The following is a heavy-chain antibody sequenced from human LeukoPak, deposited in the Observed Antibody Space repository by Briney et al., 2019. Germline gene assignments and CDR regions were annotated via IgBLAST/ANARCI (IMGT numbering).Heavy chain of an antibody. J-gene: IGHJ6*03. D-gene: IGHD1-7*01. CDR2: ISSSGSTI. CDR1: GFTFSDYY. CDR3: ARERQHWNYFGYYYYMDV. Sequence: GGSLRLSCAASGFTFSDYYMSWIRQAPGKGLEWVSYISSSGSTIYYADSVKGRFTISRDNAKNSLYLQMNSLRAEDTAVYYCARERQHWNYFGYYYYMDVWGKGTTVTVSS. V-gene: IGHV3-11*01.